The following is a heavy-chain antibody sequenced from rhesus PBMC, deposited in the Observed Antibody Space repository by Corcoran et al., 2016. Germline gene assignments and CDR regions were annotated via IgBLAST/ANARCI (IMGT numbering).Heavy chain of an antibody. Sequence: QVQLQESGPGLVKPSETLSLTCAVSGGSFSSYWWSWIRQPPGKGLEWIGEINGNSGSTNYNPSLNSRVTISKDASKNQFSLKLSSVTAADTAVYYCARDPGIAAAEYGLDSWGQGVVVTVSS. V-gene: IGHV4-80*01. CDR3: ARDPGIAAAEYGLDS. J-gene: IGHJ6*01. CDR2: INGNSGST. D-gene: IGHD6-25*01. CDR1: GGSFSSYW.